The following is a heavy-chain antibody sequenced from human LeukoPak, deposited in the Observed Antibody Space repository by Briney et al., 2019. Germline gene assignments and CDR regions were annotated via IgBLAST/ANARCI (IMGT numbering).Heavy chain of an antibody. V-gene: IGHV4-4*09. CDR3: ARHQRGSGSYMKY. CDR1: GGSISSYY. Sequence: PSETLSLTCTVSGGSISSYYWSWIWQPPGKGLEWIGYIYTSGSTNYNPSLKSRVTISVDTSKNQFSLKLSSVTAADTAVYYCARHQRGSGSYMKYWGQGTLVTVSS. J-gene: IGHJ4*02. CDR2: IYTSGST. D-gene: IGHD1-26*01.